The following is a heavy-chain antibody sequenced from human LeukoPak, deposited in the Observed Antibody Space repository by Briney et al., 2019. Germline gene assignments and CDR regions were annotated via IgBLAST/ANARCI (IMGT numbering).Heavy chain of an antibody. CDR3: ARLINYGSDSDY. V-gene: IGHV4-59*01. Sequence: SETLSLTCTVSGGSISSYYWSWIRQPPGKGLEWIGYIYYSGSTNYNPSLKSRVTISVDTSKNQFSLKLSSVTAADTAVYYCARLINYGSDSDYGGQGTLVTVSS. CDR2: IYYSGST. D-gene: IGHD3-10*01. J-gene: IGHJ4*02. CDR1: GGSISSYY.